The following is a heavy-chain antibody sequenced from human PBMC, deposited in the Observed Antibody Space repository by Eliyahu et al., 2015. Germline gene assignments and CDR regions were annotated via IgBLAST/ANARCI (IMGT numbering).Heavy chain of an antibody. Sequence: QITLKESGPTLVKPTQTLTLTCTFSXFXXXTXGVGVGWIRXPPGKALEXLALIYWDDDKRYSPSLKSRLTITKDTSKNQVVLTMTNMDPVDTATYYCAHGWSGYPPDWWGQGTLVTVSS. CDR1: XFXXXTXGVG. D-gene: IGHD3-3*01. CDR3: AHGWSGYPPDW. CDR2: IYWDDDK. J-gene: IGHJ4*02. V-gene: IGHV2-5*02.